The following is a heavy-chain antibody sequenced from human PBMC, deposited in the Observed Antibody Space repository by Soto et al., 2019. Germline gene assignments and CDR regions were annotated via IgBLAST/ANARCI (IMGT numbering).Heavy chain of an antibody. J-gene: IGHJ4*02. V-gene: IGHV3-11*01. CDR1: GFTFSDYY. CDR3: AREVAYCSSTSCATDY. D-gene: IGHD2-2*01. Sequence: QVQLVEWGGGLVKPGGSLRLSCAASGFTFSDYYMSWIRQAPGKGLAWVSYISSSGSTIYYADSVKGRFTISRDNAKNSLYLQMNSLRAEDTAVYYCAREVAYCSSTSCATDYWGQGTLVTVSS. CDR2: ISSSGSTI.